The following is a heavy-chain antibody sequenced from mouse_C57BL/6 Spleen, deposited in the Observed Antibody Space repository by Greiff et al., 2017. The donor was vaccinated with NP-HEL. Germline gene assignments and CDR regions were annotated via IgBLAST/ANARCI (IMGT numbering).Heavy chain of an antibody. CDR2: IHPNSGST. CDR1: GYTFTSYW. D-gene: IGHD2-4*01. V-gene: IGHV1-64*01. CDR3: ASPSYDYDGGWFAY. Sequence: VQLQQPGAELVKPGASVKLSCKASGYTFTSYWMHWVKQRPGQGLEWIGMIHPNSGSTNYNEKFKSKATLTVDKSSSTAYMQLSSLTSEDSAVYYCASPSYDYDGGWFAYWGQGTLVTVSA. J-gene: IGHJ3*01.